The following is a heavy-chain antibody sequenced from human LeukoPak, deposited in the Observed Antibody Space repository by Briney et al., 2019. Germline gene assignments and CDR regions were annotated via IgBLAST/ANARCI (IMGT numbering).Heavy chain of an antibody. D-gene: IGHD5-12*01. CDR3: TWMATIFTVDY. CDR2: IRNDRIT. V-gene: IGHV3-15*01. CDR1: DLTYIDPW. J-gene: IGHJ4*02. Sequence: GGSLRLSSVPSDLTYIDPWLSWFRQAQGRGLEWVGSIRNDRITDHAAPVQGRFSISRDNSKNTFYLQMNSLRTEDTGMYFCTWMATIFTVDYWGQGTLVTVSS.